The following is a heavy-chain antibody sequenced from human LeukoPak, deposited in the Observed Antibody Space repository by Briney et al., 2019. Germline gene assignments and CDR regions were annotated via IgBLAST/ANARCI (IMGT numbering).Heavy chain of an antibody. CDR3: AREILIPRTNMFGGVHDGMDV. D-gene: IGHD3-16*01. CDR2: IWDEGSNR. Sequence: PGGSLRLSCAASGFTFSTYGMHWVRQAPGKGLEWVAVIWDEGSNRDYAESVKGRFTISRDNSKNALYLQMNSLRAEDTAVYYCAREILIPRTNMFGGVHDGMDVWGQGTTVTVSS. J-gene: IGHJ6*02. CDR1: GFTFSTYG. V-gene: IGHV3-33*01.